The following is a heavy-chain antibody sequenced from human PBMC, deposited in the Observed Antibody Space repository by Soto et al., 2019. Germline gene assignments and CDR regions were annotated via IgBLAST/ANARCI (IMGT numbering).Heavy chain of an antibody. D-gene: IGHD3-22*01. CDR1: GFNFSSYG. CDR2: ISYDGSNK. CDR3: AKLSGYYDSSGPRNDY. V-gene: IGHV3-30*18. Sequence: PGGSLSLSCAASGFNFSSYGMHWVRQAPGKGLEWVAVISYDGSNKYYADSVKGRFTISRDNSKNTLYLQMNSLRAEDTAVYYCAKLSGYYDSSGPRNDYWGQGTLVTVSS. J-gene: IGHJ4*02.